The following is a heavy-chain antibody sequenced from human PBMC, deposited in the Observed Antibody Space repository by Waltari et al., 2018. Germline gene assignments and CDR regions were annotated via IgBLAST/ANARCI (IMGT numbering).Heavy chain of an antibody. J-gene: IGHJ4*02. CDR3: ARDSSGAYDY. Sequence: EVQLVESGGGLVKPGGSLRLSCAASGFTFSSYSMNWVRQAPGKGLEWVSSNSSSSSYIYYADSVKGRFTISRDNAKNSRYLQMNSLRAEDTAVYYCARDSSGAYDYWGQGTLVTVSS. V-gene: IGHV3-21*01. CDR2: NSSSSSYI. CDR1: GFTFSSYS. D-gene: IGHD1-26*01.